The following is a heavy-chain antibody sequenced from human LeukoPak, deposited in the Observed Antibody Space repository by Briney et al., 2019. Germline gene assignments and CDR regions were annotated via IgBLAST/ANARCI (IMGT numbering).Heavy chain of an antibody. V-gene: IGHV3-7*01. CDR1: GFTFSRYW. D-gene: IGHD3-3*01. CDR3: ESNQYYDFWSFYQNYYFDY. Sequence: GGSLRLSCAASGFTFSRYWMSWVRQAPGKGLEWVANIKQDGSGKYYVDSVKGRFTISRDNAKNSLYLQMNSLRAEDTAVYYCESNQYYDFWSFYQNYYFDYWGQGTLVTVSS. J-gene: IGHJ4*02. CDR2: IKQDGSGK.